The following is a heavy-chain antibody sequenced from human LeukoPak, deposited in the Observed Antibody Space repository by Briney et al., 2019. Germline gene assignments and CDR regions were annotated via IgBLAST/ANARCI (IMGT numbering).Heavy chain of an antibody. CDR3: ASVLRDASGYYDY. Sequence: PGGSLRLSCAASGFTFSSYAMHWVRQAPGKGLEYVSAISIHGGDTYYANSVKGRFTISRDNSKNTLYLQMGSLRAEDMAVYYCASVLRDASGYYDYWGQGTLVTVSS. D-gene: IGHD3-22*01. V-gene: IGHV3-64*01. CDR2: ISIHGGDT. CDR1: GFTFSSYA. J-gene: IGHJ4*02.